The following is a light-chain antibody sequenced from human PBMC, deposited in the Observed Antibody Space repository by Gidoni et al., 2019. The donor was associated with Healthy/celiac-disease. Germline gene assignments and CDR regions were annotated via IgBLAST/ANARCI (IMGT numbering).Light chain of an antibody. J-gene: IGKJ3*01. Sequence: TITCRASQGISSYLAWYQQKPGKAPKLLIYAASTLPSGVPSRFSGSGSGTEFTLTISSLQPEDFSTYYCQQLNSYPLTFGPGTKVDIK. CDR1: QGISSY. CDR3: QQLNSYPLT. CDR2: AAS. V-gene: IGKV1-9*01.